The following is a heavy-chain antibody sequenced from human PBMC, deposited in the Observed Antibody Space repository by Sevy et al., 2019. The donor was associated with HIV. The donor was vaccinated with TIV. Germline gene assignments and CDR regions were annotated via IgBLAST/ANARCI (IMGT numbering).Heavy chain of an antibody. CDR2: ISFDGSDK. D-gene: IGHD6-19*01. Sequence: GGSLRLSCEASGFTFSSYGMHWVRQAPGKGLEWVAVISFDGSDKYYADAVKGRFTISRDNSKNTLYLQMNSLRAEDKSMYYCARDGITNGCYRGYYFDYWGQGALVTVSS. V-gene: IGHV3-30*19. CDR1: GFTFSSYG. J-gene: IGHJ4*02. CDR3: ARDGITNGCYRGYYFDY.